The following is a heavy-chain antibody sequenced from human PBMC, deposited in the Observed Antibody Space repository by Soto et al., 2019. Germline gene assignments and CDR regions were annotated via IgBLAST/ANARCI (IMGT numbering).Heavy chain of an antibody. J-gene: IGHJ6*01. CDR3: AKGEVAVRYRVDYYCDVKSV. V-gene: IGHV3-23*01. CDR1: GFTFSSYA. CDR2: ISGSGGST. D-gene: IGHD2-15*01. Sequence: PGESLSLSCTASGFTFSSYAMSRVRQAPGKGLEWVSAISGSGGSTYYADSVKGRFTISRDNSKNTLYLQMNSLRAEDTAVYYCAKGEVAVRYRVDYYCDVKSVCRQGTTVTVSA.